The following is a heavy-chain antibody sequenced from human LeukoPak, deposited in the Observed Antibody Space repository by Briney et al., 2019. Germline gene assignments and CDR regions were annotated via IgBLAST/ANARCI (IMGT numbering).Heavy chain of an antibody. Sequence: PWGSLRLSCAASGFTFSSYAMHWVRRAPGKGLEWVAVISYDGSNKYYADSVKGRFTISRDNSKNTLYLQMSSLRAEDTAVYYCARDEFDPWGQGTLVTVSS. CDR3: ARDEFDP. V-gene: IGHV3-30-3*01. CDR1: GFTFSSYA. CDR2: ISYDGSNK. J-gene: IGHJ5*02.